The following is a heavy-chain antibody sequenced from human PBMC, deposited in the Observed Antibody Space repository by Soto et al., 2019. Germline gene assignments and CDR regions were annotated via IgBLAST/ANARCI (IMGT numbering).Heavy chain of an antibody. V-gene: IGHV4-39*07. J-gene: IGHJ5*02. D-gene: IGHD3-10*01. CDR3: ARARYYGSGTNWFDP. CDR1: GGSITFNEY. Sequence: ASETLSLTCSVSGGSITFNEYWGWIRQPPGKGLEWIGSIYHSGSTYYSPSLKSRVTISVDTSKNQSSLKLTSVTAADTAVYYCARARYYGSGTNWFDPWGQGTLVTVST. CDR2: IYHSGST.